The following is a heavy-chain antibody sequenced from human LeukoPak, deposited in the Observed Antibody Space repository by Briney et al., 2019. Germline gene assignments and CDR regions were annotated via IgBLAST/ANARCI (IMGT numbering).Heavy chain of an antibody. CDR3: AGDDYVWGSYRYGAFDI. V-gene: IGHV4-39*07. J-gene: IGHJ3*02. D-gene: IGHD3-16*02. CDR2: IYYTGST. CDR1: GGSISSSSYY. Sequence: SETLSLTCTVSGGSISSSSYYWGWIRQPPGKGLEWIGNIYYTGSTYYNPSLKSRVTISVDTSKNQFSLKLSSVTAADTAVYYCAGDDYVWGSYRYGAFDIWGQGTMVTVSS.